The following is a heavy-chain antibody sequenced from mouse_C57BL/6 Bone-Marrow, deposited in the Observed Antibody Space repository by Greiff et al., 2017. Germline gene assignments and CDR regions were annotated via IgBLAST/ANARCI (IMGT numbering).Heavy chain of an antibody. J-gene: IGHJ3*01. CDR2: IDPSDSYT. V-gene: IGHV1-69*01. CDR1: GYTFTSYW. Sequence: QVQLQQPGAELVLPGASVKLSCKASGYTFTSYWLHWVKQRPGQGLEWIGEIDPSDSYTTYNQKFKGKSTLTVDKSSGTANMQLSSMTSEDSADYYCARCVYSNYVGRCAYWGQGTLVTVSA. D-gene: IGHD2-5*01. CDR3: ARCVYSNYVGRCAY.